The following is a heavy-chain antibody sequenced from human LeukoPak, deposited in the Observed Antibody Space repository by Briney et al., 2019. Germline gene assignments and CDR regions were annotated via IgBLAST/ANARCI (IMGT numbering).Heavy chain of an antibody. V-gene: IGHV3-21*01. Sequence: KTGGSLRLSCEASGFTFSNYGMHWVRQAPGKGLEWVSSISSSSYIYYADSVKGRFTISRDNAKNSLYLQMNSLRAEDTAVYYCARARGDILTGYLDFQHWGQGTLVTVSS. J-gene: IGHJ1*01. CDR2: ISSSSYI. CDR1: GFTFSNYG. CDR3: ARARGDILTGYLDFQH. D-gene: IGHD3-9*01.